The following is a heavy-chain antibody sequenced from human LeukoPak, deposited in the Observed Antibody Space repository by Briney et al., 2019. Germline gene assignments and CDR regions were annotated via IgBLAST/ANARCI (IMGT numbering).Heavy chain of an antibody. CDR2: ISSSGSTI. CDR3: ARDDSYGLDY. CDR1: GFTFSNYE. D-gene: IGHD5-18*01. V-gene: IGHV3-48*03. Sequence: GGSLRLSCAASGFTFSNYEMNWVRQAPGKGLEWVSYISSSGSTIYYADSVKGRFTISRDNAKNSLYLQMNSLRAEDTAVYYCARDDSYGLDYWGQGTRVTVSS. J-gene: IGHJ4*02.